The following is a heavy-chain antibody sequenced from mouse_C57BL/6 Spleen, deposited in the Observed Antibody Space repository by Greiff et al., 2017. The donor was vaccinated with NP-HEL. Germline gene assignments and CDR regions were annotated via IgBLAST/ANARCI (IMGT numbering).Heavy chain of an antibody. D-gene: IGHD1-1*01. CDR1: GYTFTSYW. J-gene: IGHJ1*03. CDR3: ARSKGSRPPYWYFDV. V-gene: IGHV1-55*01. Sequence: VQLQQPGAELVKPGASVKMSCKASGYTFTSYWITWVKQRPGQGLEWIGDIYPGSGSTNYNEKFKSKATLTVDTSSSTAYMQLSSLTSEDSAVYYCARSKGSRPPYWYFDVWGTGTTVTVSS. CDR2: IYPGSGST.